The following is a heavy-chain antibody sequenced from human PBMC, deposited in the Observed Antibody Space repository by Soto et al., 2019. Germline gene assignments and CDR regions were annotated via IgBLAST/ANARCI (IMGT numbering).Heavy chain of an antibody. V-gene: IGHV1-69*13. CDR1: GGPLSSYA. Sequence: SVKGSLKASGGPLSSYAISWVRQAPGQGLECTAAIIPIFGTANYAQKFQGRVTITADESTSTAYMELSSLRSEETAVYYCARDLGIRTILQDFRSRVTDAFDIWGQGTMVTVSS. J-gene: IGHJ3*02. CDR2: IIPIFGTA. CDR3: ARDLGIRTILQDFRSRVTDAFDI. D-gene: IGHD3-9*01.